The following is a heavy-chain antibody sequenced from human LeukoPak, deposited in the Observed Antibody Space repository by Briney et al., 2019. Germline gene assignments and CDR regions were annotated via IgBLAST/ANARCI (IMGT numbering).Heavy chain of an antibody. V-gene: IGHV3-23*01. CDR2: ISGSGGST. Sequence: PGGSLKLSCAASGFTFSSYAMTWVRQAPGKGLEWVSGISGSGGSTYYADSVKGRFTISRDNSKNTLHLQMNSLRAEDTAVYYCAKSGSGSHTYYGMDVWGQGATVTVS. CDR1: GFTFSSYA. D-gene: IGHD3-10*01. CDR3: AKSGSGSHTYYGMDV. J-gene: IGHJ6*02.